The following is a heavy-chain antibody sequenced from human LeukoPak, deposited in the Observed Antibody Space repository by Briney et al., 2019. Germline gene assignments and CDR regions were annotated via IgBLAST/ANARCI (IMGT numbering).Heavy chain of an antibody. CDR2: ISGSGGST. J-gene: IGHJ4*02. CDR3: AKDPNYYGSGSSAPALGYFDY. Sequence: GGSLRLSCAASGFTFSSYAMSWVRRALGKGLEWVSAISGSGGSTYYADSVKGRFTISRDNSKNTLYLQMNSLRAEDTAVYYCAKDPNYYGSGSSAPALGYFDYWGQGTLVTVSS. V-gene: IGHV3-23*01. D-gene: IGHD3-10*01. CDR1: GFTFSSYA.